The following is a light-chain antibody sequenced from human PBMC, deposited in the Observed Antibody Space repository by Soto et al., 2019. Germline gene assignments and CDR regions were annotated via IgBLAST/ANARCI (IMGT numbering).Light chain of an antibody. V-gene: IGKV3-11*01. CDR1: QSVSSY. CDR2: DAS. CDR3: QQRSNWPPYT. Sequence: EIVLTQSPATLSLSPGERATLSCRASQSVSSYLAWYQQKPGQAPRLLIYDASNRATGMPARCSGSGSGTDFTVTISSLEPEDFAVYYCQQRSNWPPYTFGQGTKLEIK. J-gene: IGKJ2*01.